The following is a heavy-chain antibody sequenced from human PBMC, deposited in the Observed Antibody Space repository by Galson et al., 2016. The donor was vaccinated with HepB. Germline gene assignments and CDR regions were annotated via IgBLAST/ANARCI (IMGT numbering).Heavy chain of an antibody. V-gene: IGHV3-23*01. CDR1: GLTFSTYD. CDR2: INGGGDWA. CDR3: AKRAGGFGEGQFDH. J-gene: IGHJ4*02. D-gene: IGHD3-10*01. Sequence: SLRLSCAVSGLTFSTYDMSWVRQAPGKGLEWVATINGGGDWAPSAGSVSGRFTISKDNSRNTLYLQMNSLRAEDTAIYFCAKRAGGFGEGQFDHWGPGTMVSVSS.